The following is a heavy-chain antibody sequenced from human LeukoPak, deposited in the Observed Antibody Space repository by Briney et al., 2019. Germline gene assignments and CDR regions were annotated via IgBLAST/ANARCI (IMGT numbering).Heavy chain of an antibody. J-gene: IGHJ6*02. CDR3: AGSEAPITPPPYGMGV. D-gene: IGHD3-10*01. CDR2: IYSSGNT. V-gene: IGHV4-31*03. CDR1: DGSINNNNYY. Sequence: TSETLSLTCTVSDGSINNNNYYWGWIRQPPGKGLEWIGYIYSSGNTFYNPSLKSRVIISVDTSKNQFSLKLSSVTAADTALYYCAGSEAPITPPPYGMGVWGQGTKVTVSS.